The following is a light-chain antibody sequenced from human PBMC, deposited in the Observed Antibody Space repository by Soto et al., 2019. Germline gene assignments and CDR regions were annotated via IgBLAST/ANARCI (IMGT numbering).Light chain of an antibody. J-gene: IGLJ2*01. Sequence: QSALTQPASVSGSPGQSITISCTGTSSDVGGYNHVSWYQKHPGQAPKLVISDVSNRPSGVSNRFSGSKSGNTASLTISGLQAEDEADYYCSSYTASYTVVFGGGTKLTVL. CDR1: SSDVGGYNH. CDR2: DVS. V-gene: IGLV2-14*03. CDR3: SSYTASYTVV.